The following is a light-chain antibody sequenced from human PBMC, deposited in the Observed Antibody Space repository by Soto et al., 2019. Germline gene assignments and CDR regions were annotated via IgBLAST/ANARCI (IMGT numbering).Light chain of an antibody. V-gene: IGKV1-5*01. CDR1: QSISSW. Sequence: DSQITQSLSTLSASVGDRVTITCRASQSISSWLAWYQQKPGKAPKLLIYDASSLESGVPSRFSGSGSGTEFTLTISSLQPDDFATYYCQQYNSYSWTLGHGTKVDIK. CDR2: DAS. J-gene: IGKJ1*01. CDR3: QQYNSYSWT.